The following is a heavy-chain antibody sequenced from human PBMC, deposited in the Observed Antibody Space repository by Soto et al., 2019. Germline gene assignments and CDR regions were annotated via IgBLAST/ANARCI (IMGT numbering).Heavy chain of an antibody. CDR3: ARPGITMVRGVIGYYGMDV. D-gene: IGHD3-10*01. CDR1: GYSFTSYW. V-gene: IGHV5-51*01. Sequence: ESLKISCKGSGYSFTSYWIGWVRQMPGKGLEWMGIIYPGDSDTRYSPSFQGQVTISADKSISTAYLQWSSLKASDTAMYYCARPGITMVRGVIGYYGMDVWGQGTTVTVSS. CDR2: IYPGDSDT. J-gene: IGHJ6*02.